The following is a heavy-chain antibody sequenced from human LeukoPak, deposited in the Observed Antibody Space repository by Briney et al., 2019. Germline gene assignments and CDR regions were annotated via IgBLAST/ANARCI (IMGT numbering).Heavy chain of an antibody. CDR3: ARSGRYSSGWTIFDY. CDR2: INSDGSST. V-gene: IGHV3-74*01. J-gene: IGHJ4*02. CDR1: GFTFSSYW. D-gene: IGHD6-19*01. Sequence: GGSLRLSCAASGFTFSSYWMHWVRQAPGKGLVWVSRINSDGSSTSYADSVKGRFTISRDNAKNTLYLQMNSLRAGDTAVYYCARSGRYSSGWTIFDYWGQGTLVTVSS.